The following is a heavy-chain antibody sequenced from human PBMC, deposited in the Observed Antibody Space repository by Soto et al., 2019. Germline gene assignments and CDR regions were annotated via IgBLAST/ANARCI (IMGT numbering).Heavy chain of an antibody. J-gene: IGHJ6*02. CDR1: GDSVSRNTAA. V-gene: IGHV6-1*01. CDR3: AREGYSSSWLLGDYYYYGMDV. D-gene: IGHD6-13*01. Sequence: SQTLSLTRAISGDSVSRNTAASNWIRQSPSRGLEWLGRTYYRSKWYNDYAVSVKSRITINPDTSKNQFSLQLNSVTPEDTAVYYCAREGYSSSWLLGDYYYYGMDVWGQGTTVTVSS. CDR2: TYYRSKWYN.